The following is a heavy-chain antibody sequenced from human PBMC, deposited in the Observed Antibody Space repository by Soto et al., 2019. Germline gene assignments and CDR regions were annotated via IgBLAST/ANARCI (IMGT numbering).Heavy chain of an antibody. CDR1: GGSISSSSYY. V-gene: IGHV4-39*01. D-gene: IGHD5-12*01. CDR2: IYYSGST. CDR3: ARHAYSGWTDNVFDY. Sequence: SETLSLTCTVSGGSISSSSYYWGWIRQPPGKGLEWIGSIYYSGSTYYNPSLKSRVTISVDTSKNQFSLKLSSVTAADTAVYYCARHAYSGWTDNVFDYWGQGTLVTVSS. J-gene: IGHJ4*02.